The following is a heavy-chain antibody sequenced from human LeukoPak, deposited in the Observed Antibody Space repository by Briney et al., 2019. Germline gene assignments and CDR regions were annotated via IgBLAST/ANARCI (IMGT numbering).Heavy chain of an antibody. D-gene: IGHD1-1*01. CDR3: ARDWGGTGDFDH. CDR1: GYTFTSYA. V-gene: IGHV1-3*01. Sequence: ASVKVSCKASGYTFTSYAMHWVRRAPGQRLEWMGWINAGNGDTKYSQKFQGRVTIARDTSASTAYMELSSLRSEDTAVYYCARDWGGTGDFDHWGQGTLVTVSS. J-gene: IGHJ4*02. CDR2: INAGNGDT.